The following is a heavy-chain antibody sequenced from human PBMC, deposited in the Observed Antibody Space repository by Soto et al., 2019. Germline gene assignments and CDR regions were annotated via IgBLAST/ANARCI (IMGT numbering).Heavy chain of an antibody. CDR1: GFTFSGHY. J-gene: IGHJ4*02. D-gene: IGHD2-21*02. V-gene: IGHV3-72*01. Sequence: EVQLVESGGGLVQPGGCLRLYCEGSGFTFSGHYMDWVRQAPGKGLEWLGRIRNKPNGHSTAYAASVKGRFTISRDDSKNLVYLQMKSLKSEDTALYYCSTTAITAPLFEYWGQGTLVAVSS. CDR3: STTAITAPLFEY. CDR2: IRNKPNGHST.